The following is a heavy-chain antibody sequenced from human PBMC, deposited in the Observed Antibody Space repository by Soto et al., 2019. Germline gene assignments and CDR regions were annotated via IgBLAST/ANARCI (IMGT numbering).Heavy chain of an antibody. CDR2: ISGSGGST. CDR3: AKDEYYYDSSGYPPPLDY. CDR1: GFTFRSYA. V-gene: IGHV3-23*01. D-gene: IGHD3-22*01. J-gene: IGHJ4*02. Sequence: GGSLRLSCASSGFTFRSYAMSWVRQAPGKGLEWVSAISGSGGSTYYADSVKGRFTISRDNSKNTLYLQMNSLRAEDTAVYYCAKDEYYYDSSGYPPPLDYWGQGTLVTVSS.